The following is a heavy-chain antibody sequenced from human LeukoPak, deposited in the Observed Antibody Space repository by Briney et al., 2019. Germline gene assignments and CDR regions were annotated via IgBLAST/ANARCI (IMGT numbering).Heavy chain of an antibody. J-gene: IGHJ4*02. CDR1: GFTFGDYA. Sequence: GGSLRLSCTVSGFTFGDYAISWVRQAPGKGLEWVGFIRTKGYGGTAEYGAAVKDRFIISRDDSSSFAYLQMNSLKSGDTAVYYCTRLRYFYGSGSYSFFDYWGQGTLVTVSS. V-gene: IGHV3-49*04. CDR2: IRTKGYGGTA. CDR3: TRLRYFYGSGSYSFFDY. D-gene: IGHD3-10*01.